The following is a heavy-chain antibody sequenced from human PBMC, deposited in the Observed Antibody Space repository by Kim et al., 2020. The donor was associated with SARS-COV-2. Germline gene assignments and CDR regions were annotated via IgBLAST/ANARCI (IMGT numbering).Heavy chain of an antibody. CDR2: IIPIFGTA. Sequence: SVKVSCKASGGTFSSYAISWVRQAPGQGLEWMGGIIPIFGTANYARKFQGRVTITADESTSTAYMELSSLRSEDTAVYYCARVRNDDSSGYCFDYWGQGTLVTVSS. V-gene: IGHV1-69*13. J-gene: IGHJ4*02. CDR3: ARVRNDDSSGYCFDY. CDR1: GGTFSSYA. D-gene: IGHD3-22*01.